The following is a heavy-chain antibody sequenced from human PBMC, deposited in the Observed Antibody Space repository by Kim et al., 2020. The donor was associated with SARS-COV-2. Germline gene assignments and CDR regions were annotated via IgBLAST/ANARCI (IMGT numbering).Heavy chain of an antibody. Sequence: GGSLRLSCAASGFTFSYYAMGWVRQAPGKGLDYVSVISGNDGTTYYTDSVRGRFTVSRDNSKNTLYLQMNSLRAEDTAIYYCAKSRYLNWYFDLWGRGTLVTVSS. V-gene: IGHV3-23*01. CDR3: AKSRYLNWYFDL. J-gene: IGHJ2*01. CDR1: GFTFSYYA. D-gene: IGHD2-15*01. CDR2: ISGNDGTT.